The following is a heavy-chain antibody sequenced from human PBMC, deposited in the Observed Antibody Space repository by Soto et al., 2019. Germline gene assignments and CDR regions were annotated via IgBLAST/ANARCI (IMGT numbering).Heavy chain of an antibody. D-gene: IGHD4-17*01. CDR1: GFTFSSYG. J-gene: IGHJ4*02. CDR2: IWYDGSNK. Sequence: GGSLRLSCAASGFTFSSYGMHWVRQAPGKGLEWVAVIWYDGSNKYYADSVKGRFTISRDNSKNTLYLQMNSLRAEDTAVYYCARIFCPYYGDYVSDGSDYWGQGTLVTVSS. CDR3: ARIFCPYYGDYVSDGSDY. V-gene: IGHV3-33*01.